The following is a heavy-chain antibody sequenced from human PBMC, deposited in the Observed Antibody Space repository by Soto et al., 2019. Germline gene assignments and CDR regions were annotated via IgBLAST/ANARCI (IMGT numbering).Heavy chain of an antibody. D-gene: IGHD5-12*01. CDR2: IIPIFGTA. CDR3: ARDGGYSGYDENYYYYYGMDV. Sequence: GASVKVSCKASGGTFSSYAISWVRQAPGQGLEWMGGIIPIFGTANYAQKFQGRVTITADESTSTAYMELSSLRSEDTAVYYCARDGGYSGYDENYYYYYGMDVWGQGTTVTVSS. V-gene: IGHV1-69*13. J-gene: IGHJ6*02. CDR1: GGTFSSYA.